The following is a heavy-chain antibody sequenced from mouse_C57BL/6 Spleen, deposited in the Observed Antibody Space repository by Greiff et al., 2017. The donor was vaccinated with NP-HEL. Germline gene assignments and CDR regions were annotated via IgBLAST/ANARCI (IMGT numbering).Heavy chain of an antibody. V-gene: IGHV1-76*01. D-gene: IGHD4-1*01. J-gene: IGHJ1*03. CDR1: GYTFTDYY. Sequence: QVQLQQSGAELVRPGASVKLSCKASGYTFTDYYINWVKQRPGQGLEWIARIYPGSGNTYYNEKFKGKATLTAEKSSSTAYMQLSSLTSEDSAVYFCARGVGPRYFDVWGTGTTVTVSS. CDR2: IYPGSGNT. CDR3: ARGVGPRYFDV.